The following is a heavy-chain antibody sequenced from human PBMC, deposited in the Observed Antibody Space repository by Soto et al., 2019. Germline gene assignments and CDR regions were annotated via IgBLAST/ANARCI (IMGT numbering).Heavy chain of an antibody. D-gene: IGHD2-8*01. CDR2: INTDGSIT. V-gene: IGHV3-74*01. CDR1: GLIFSNYK. Sequence: EVQLVESGGGVVQPGGSLRLSCAASGLIFSNYKMHWVRQAPGKGLVWVSRINTDGSITDYADSVKGRFTVSRDNAKNTMYLQMNSLTADDTAVYYCARDTNGLHYWGQGTLVIVSS. J-gene: IGHJ4*02. CDR3: ARDTNGLHY.